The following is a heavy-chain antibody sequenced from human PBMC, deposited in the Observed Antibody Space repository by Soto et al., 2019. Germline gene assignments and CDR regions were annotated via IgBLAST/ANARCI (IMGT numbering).Heavy chain of an antibody. V-gene: IGHV4-59*01. Sequence: QVQLQESGPGLVKPSETLSLTCTVSGGSISSYYWSWIRQPPGKGLEWIGYIYYSGSTNYNPSLKSRVTISVDTSKNQFSLKLSSVTAADTAVYYCARTDDDYGGNSPNWFDPWGQGTLVTVSS. D-gene: IGHD4-17*01. J-gene: IGHJ5*02. CDR3: ARTDDDYGGNSPNWFDP. CDR1: GGSISSYY. CDR2: IYYSGST.